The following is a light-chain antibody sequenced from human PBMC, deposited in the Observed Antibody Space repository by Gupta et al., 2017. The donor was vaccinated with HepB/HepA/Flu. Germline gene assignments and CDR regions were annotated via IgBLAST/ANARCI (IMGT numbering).Light chain of an antibody. J-gene: IGLJ1*01. CDR2: NVN. CDR3: CSYAGGGTWL. V-gene: IGLV2-14*03. Sequence: QPPLTRPASWSGPPGQPITISCIGGINDIVTFDNVSCYQQRPGKAPQVLIFNVNERPSGVSVRFSGSKSGNTASLTISGLQAEDEADYYCCSYAGGGTWLFGTGTEVTVL. CDR1: INDIVTFDN.